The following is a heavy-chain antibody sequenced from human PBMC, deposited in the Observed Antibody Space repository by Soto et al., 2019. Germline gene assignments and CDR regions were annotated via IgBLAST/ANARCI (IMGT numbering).Heavy chain of an antibody. Sequence: ASVKVSCKASVYTFTGYHMHWVRPAPGQGLEWMGWINPNSGGTNYAQKFEGRVTMTRDTSISTAYMELSRLRSDDTAVYYCGRERIHLWLRLGSANGMDVWGQGTTVTVSS. V-gene: IGHV1-2*02. CDR3: GRERIHLWLRLGSANGMDV. D-gene: IGHD5-18*01. CDR2: INPNSGGT. CDR1: VYTFTGYH. J-gene: IGHJ6*02.